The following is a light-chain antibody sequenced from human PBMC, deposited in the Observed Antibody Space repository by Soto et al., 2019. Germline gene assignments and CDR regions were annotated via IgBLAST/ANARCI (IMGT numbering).Light chain of an antibody. CDR1: QSLVHSDGDTY. CDR3: MQATQFPYT. CDR2: RIS. J-gene: IGKJ2*01. V-gene: IGKV2-24*01. Sequence: DIVMTQTPLSSPVTLGQPASISCRSSQSLVHSDGDTYLSWLQQRPGQPPRLLIYRISKRFSGVPDRFSGRGAGTDFTLKISRVEAEDVGVYYCMQATQFPYTFGQGTKLQIK.